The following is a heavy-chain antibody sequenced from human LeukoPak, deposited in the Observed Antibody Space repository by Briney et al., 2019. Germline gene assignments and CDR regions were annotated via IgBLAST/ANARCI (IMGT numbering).Heavy chain of an antibody. Sequence: PGGSLRLSCAPSGFTFSSYSMNWVRQAPGKGLEWVSSINSSSSYRYYADSVKGRFTISRDNAKNSLYLEMNRLRAEDTAVYYCASAVRDLGIAVAGTDYWGQGTLVTVSS. V-gene: IGHV3-21*01. CDR3: ASAVRDLGIAVAGTDY. CDR1: GFTFSSYS. J-gene: IGHJ4*02. D-gene: IGHD6-19*01. CDR2: INSSSSYR.